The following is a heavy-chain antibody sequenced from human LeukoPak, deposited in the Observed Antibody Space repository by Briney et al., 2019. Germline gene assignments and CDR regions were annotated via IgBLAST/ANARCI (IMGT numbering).Heavy chain of an antibody. CDR2: IYQSGST. CDR3: ARDWGPAAIGASYSYHGMDV. J-gene: IGHJ6*02. Sequence: SETLSLTCAVSGGSISSGGYSWSWIRQPPGKGLEWIGYIYQSGSTYYNPSLKSRVTISVDRSKNQFSLRVSSVTAADTAVYYCARDWGPAAIGASYSYHGMDVWGQGTTVTVSS. CDR1: GGSISSGGYS. V-gene: IGHV4-30-2*01. D-gene: IGHD2-2*02.